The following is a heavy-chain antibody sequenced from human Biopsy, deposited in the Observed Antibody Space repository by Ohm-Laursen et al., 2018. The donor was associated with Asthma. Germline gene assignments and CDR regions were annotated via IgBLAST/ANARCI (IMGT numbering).Heavy chain of an antibody. CDR3: ARCQVGYSSGWSLLLKKIYYSGMDV. V-gene: IGHV1-69*13. D-gene: IGHD6-19*01. CDR1: GGTFSNFA. Sequence: VASVKVSCKAPGGTFSNFAISWVRQAPGQGLEWLGGIMTVFGTTNYAQKFQGRVTITADESTSTAYMEVTSLRSEDTAIYYCARCQVGYSSGWSLLLKKIYYSGMDVWGQGTAVTVPS. J-gene: IGHJ6*02. CDR2: IMTVFGTT.